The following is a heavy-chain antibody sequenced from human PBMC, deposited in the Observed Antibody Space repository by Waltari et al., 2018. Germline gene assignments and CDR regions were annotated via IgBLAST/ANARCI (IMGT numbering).Heavy chain of an antibody. CDR2: NNPDGSIT. CDR3: VMYSSTFWGDC. J-gene: IGHJ4*02. V-gene: IGHV3-74*01. CDR1: GFMFSSYW. Sequence: EVQLVESGGGLVQPGGSLRLSCAASGFMFSSYWMHWVRQAPGKGLVSVSNNNPDGSITRYADSVKGRFTISRDNAKNTLFLQMNSLRGEDTAVYYCVMYSSTFWGDCWGQGTLVNVSS. D-gene: IGHD6-13*01.